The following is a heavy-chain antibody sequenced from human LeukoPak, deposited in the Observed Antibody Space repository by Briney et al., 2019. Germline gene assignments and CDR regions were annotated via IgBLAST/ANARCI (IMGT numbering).Heavy chain of an antibody. J-gene: IGHJ4*02. V-gene: IGHV3-30*04. CDR1: GSTLRIHT. CDR3: ARDWGYGSGTYYID. D-gene: IGHD3-10*01. Sequence: SGGPLRLSCAAPGSTLRIHTMNWVRQAPGKGLESVAPILYDGSDKYSADSVKGRFSISRDNSKNTLYLQMNGLRAEDTAVYYCARDWGYGSGTYYIDWGQGTLVTVSS. CDR2: ILYDGSDK.